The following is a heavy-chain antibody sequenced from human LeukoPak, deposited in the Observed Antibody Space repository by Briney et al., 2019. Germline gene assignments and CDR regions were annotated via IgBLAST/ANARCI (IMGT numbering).Heavy chain of an antibody. CDR1: GFTVSSNY. Sequence: PGGSLRLSCAASGFTVSSNYMSWVRQAPGKGLEWVSVIYSGGSTYYADSVKGRFTISRDNSKNTLYLQMNSLRAEDTAVYYCAGYYGSGSYYNPPDYWGQGTLVTVFS. D-gene: IGHD3-10*01. CDR3: AGYYGSGSYYNPPDY. CDR2: IYSGGST. V-gene: IGHV3-53*01. J-gene: IGHJ4*02.